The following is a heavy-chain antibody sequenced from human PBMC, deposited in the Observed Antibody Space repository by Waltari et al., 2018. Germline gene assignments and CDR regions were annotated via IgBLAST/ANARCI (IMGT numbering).Heavy chain of an antibody. CDR2: IRYDGSNK. Sequence: QVQLVESGGGVVQPGGSLRLSCAASGFTFSSYGMHWVRQAPGKGLEWVAFIRYDGSNKYYADSVKGRFTISRDNSKNTLYLQMNSLRAEDTAVYYCAKSAPPADYWGQGTLVTVSS. CDR3: AKSAPPADY. J-gene: IGHJ4*02. CDR1: GFTFSSYG. V-gene: IGHV3-30*02.